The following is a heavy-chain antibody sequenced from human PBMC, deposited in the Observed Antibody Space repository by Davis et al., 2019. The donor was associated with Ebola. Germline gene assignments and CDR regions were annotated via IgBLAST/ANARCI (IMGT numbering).Heavy chain of an antibody. V-gene: IGHV3-74*01. D-gene: IGHD3-16*01. Sequence: PGGSLRLSCAASGFTFSSYWMHWVRLAPGKGLVWVSRIKSDGSSTNYADSVKGRFTISRDNAKNSLYLQMDSLRAEDTAVFYCVRGGAYPGYWGQGIQVTVSS. J-gene: IGHJ4*02. CDR2: IKSDGSST. CDR1: GFTFSSYW. CDR3: VRGGAYPGY.